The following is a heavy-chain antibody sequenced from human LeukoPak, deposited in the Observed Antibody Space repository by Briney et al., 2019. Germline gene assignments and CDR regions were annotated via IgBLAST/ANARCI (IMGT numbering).Heavy chain of an antibody. J-gene: IGHJ4*02. CDR3: ARGGVIRSGDYHFDF. CDR1: GASISNYY. V-gene: IGHV4-59*13. D-gene: IGHD4-17*01. Sequence: SETLSLTCTVSGASISNYYWSWIRQPPGGGLEWIGYFFSSGSTRYNPSLKTRVTISVDTSKNQLSLKMTSVSATDTALYYCARGGVIRSGDYHFDFWGQGTLVTVSS. CDR2: FFSSGST.